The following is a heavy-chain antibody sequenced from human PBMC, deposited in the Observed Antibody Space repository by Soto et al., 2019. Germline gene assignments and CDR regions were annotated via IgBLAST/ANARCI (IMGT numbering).Heavy chain of an antibody. D-gene: IGHD1-26*01. V-gene: IGHV1-3*01. CDR3: ALGCGSNYLAYFDP. CDR1: AYLFTTYS. J-gene: IGHJ5*02. CDR2: INAGNGNT. Sequence: SGKVCCNASAYLFTTYSIHWVRQAPVQAPEWMGWINAGNGNTKFTEKFHRRVTITTDRSASTAYMELASLSSEDTAVYYCALGCGSNYLAYFDPWCQRRLVTVSS.